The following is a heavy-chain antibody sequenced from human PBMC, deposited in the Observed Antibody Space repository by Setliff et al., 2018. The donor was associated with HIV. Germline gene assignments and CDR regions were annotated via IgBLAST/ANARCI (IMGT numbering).Heavy chain of an antibody. D-gene: IGHD3-3*01. CDR3: ARQLSNSLES. CDR1: GYTFTDYF. V-gene: IGHV1-2*02. Sequence: ASVKVSCKASGYTFTDYFLHWVRQAPGQDLEWMGWIDPNNGDTTIPRRFQGRVTMTRDTSINTAYMQLSGLRPDDTAVYYCARQLSNSLESWGQGSLVTVSS. CDR2: IDPNNGDT. J-gene: IGHJ5*02.